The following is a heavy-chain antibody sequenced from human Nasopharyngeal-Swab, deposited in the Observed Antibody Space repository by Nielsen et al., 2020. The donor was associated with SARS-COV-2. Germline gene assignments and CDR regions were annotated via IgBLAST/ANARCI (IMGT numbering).Heavy chain of an antibody. CDR2: NSWNSGSI. CDR1: GFTFDDYA. CDR3: AKGHYDILTGSLYYSGMDV. D-gene: IGHD3-9*01. V-gene: IGHV3-9*01. Sequence: SLKISCAASGFTFDDYAMHWVRHAPGKGLELVSGNSWNSGSIGYADSVKGRFTISRDNARNSLYLQMNSLRAEDTALYYCAKGHYDILTGSLYYSGMDVWGQGTTVTVSS. J-gene: IGHJ6*02.